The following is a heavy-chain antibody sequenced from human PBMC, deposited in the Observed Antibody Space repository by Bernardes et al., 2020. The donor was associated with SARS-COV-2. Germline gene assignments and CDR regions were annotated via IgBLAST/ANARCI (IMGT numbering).Heavy chain of an antibody. D-gene: IGHD3-3*01. CDR2: ISAYNGNT. J-gene: IGHJ4*02. V-gene: IGHV1-18*04. CDR1: GYTLTSYG. Sequence: ASVKVSCKASGYTLTSYGISWVRQAPGQGLEWMGWISAYNGNTNYAQKLQGRVTMTTDTSTSTAYMELRSLRSDDTAVYYCARAVRRITIFGVVTYFDYWGQGTLVTVSS. CDR3: ARAVRRITIFGVVTYFDY.